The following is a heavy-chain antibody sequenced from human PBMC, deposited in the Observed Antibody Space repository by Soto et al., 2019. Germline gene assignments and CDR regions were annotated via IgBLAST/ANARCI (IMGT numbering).Heavy chain of an antibody. J-gene: IGHJ6*02. Sequence: ASVKVSCKASGYTFTSYDINWVRQATGQGFEWMGWMNPDSGNTGYAQKFQGRVTMTRDTSITTAYMELSSLRSEDTAVYYCARAGILYSGSHYYYYGMDVWGQGTTVTVSS. CDR1: GYTFTSYD. V-gene: IGHV1-8*01. CDR2: MNPDSGNT. D-gene: IGHD1-26*01. CDR3: ARAGILYSGSHYYYYGMDV.